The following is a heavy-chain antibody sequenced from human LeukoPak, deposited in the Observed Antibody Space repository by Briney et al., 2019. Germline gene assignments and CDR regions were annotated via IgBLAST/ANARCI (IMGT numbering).Heavy chain of an antibody. V-gene: IGHV3-23*01. Sequence: GGSLRLSCAASGFTFSSYAMSWVRQAPGKGLEWVSAISGSGGSTYYADSVEGRFTISRDNSKNTLYLQMNSLRAEDTAVYYCAKDLQDLGYSSGWGRAEYFQHWGQGTLVTVSS. CDR1: GFTFSSYA. CDR2: ISGSGGST. D-gene: IGHD6-19*01. CDR3: AKDLQDLGYSSGWGRAEYFQH. J-gene: IGHJ1*01.